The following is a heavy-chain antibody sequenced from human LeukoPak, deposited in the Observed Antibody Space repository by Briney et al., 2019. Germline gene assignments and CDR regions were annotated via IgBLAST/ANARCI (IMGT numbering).Heavy chain of an antibody. D-gene: IGHD2-2*01. CDR3: AREDPGWYCSSTSCYGRAFDI. J-gene: IGHJ3*02. CDR1: GGSISSYY. V-gene: IGHV4-4*07. Sequence: SETLSLTCTVSGGSISSYYWGWIRQPAGKGLEWVGRIYTSGSTNYNPSLKSRVNMSVDTSKNQSSLKLSSVTAADTAVYYCAREDPGWYCSSTSCYGRAFDIWGQGTMVTVSS. CDR2: IYTSGST.